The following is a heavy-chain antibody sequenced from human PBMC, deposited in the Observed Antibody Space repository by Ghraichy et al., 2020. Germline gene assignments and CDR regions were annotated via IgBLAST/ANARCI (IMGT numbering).Heavy chain of an antibody. Sequence: GGSLRLSCAASGFTFSSSAMHWVRQAPGKGLEWVSSTSSSGSYTDYADSVKGRFTISRDNARNSLSLQMNNLGAEDTAVYYCARGHPPTVDWYDRGEYHPKGAFDVWGQGTMVTVSS. CDR2: TSSSGSYT. CDR1: GFTFSSSA. J-gene: IGHJ3*01. CDR3: ARGHPPTVDWYDRGEYHPKGAFDV. D-gene: IGHD3-9*01. V-gene: IGHV3-21*06.